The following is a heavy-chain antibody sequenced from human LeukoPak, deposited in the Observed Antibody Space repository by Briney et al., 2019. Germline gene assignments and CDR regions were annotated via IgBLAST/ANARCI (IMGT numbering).Heavy chain of an antibody. CDR2: ISSSSSYI. D-gene: IGHD1-26*01. CDR1: GFTFSSYS. CDR3: AREVRREIYGMDV. V-gene: IGHV3-21*01. Sequence: GGSLRLSCAASGFTFSSYSMNWVRQAPGKGLEWVSSISSSSSYIYYADSVKGRFAISRDNAKNSLYLQMNSLRAEDTAVYYCAREVRREIYGMDVWGQGTTVTVSS. J-gene: IGHJ6*02.